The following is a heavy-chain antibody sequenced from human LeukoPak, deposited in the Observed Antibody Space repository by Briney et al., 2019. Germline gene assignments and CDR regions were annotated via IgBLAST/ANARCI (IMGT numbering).Heavy chain of an antibody. J-gene: IGHJ4*02. CDR1: GGSFSGYY. CDR3: ARRGGSAPHYFDY. Sequence: SETLSLTCAVYGGSFSGYYWSWIRQPPGKGLEWIGEINHSGSTNYNPSLKSRVTISVDTSKNQFSLKLSSATAADTAVYYCARRGGSAPHYFDYWGQGTLVTVSS. V-gene: IGHV4-34*01. CDR2: INHSGST. D-gene: IGHD1-26*01.